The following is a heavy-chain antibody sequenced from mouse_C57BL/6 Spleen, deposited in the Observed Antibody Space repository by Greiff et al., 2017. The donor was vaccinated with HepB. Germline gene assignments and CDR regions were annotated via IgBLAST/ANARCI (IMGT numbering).Heavy chain of an antibody. CDR3: ARSGTYFDY. Sequence: EVQGVESGGGLVKPGGSLKLSCAASGFTFRSYAMSWVRQTPEKRLEWVATISDGGSYTYYPDNVKGRFTISRDNAKNNLYLQMSHLKSEDTAMYYGARSGTYFDYWGQGTTLTVSS. CDR1: GFTFRSYA. D-gene: IGHD4-1*01. CDR2: ISDGGSYT. V-gene: IGHV5-4*01. J-gene: IGHJ2*01.